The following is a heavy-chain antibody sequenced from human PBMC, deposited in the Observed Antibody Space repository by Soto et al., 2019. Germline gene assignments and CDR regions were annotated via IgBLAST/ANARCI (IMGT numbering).Heavy chain of an antibody. CDR1: GFTFSSYG. J-gene: IGHJ4*02. CDR2: ISYDGSNK. V-gene: IGHV3-30*18. CDR3: AKAGAVAGWVDY. D-gene: IGHD6-19*01. Sequence: QVQLVESGGGVVQPGRSLRLSCAASGFTFSSYGMHWVRQAPGKGLEWVAVISYDGSNKYYADSVKGRFTISRDNSKNTLYLQMNSLRGEDTAVYYCAKAGAVAGWVDYWGQGTLVTVSS.